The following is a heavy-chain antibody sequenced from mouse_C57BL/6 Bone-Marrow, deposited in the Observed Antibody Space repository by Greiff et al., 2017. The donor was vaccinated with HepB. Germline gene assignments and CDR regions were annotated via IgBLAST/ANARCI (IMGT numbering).Heavy chain of an antibody. V-gene: IGHV1-81*01. J-gene: IGHJ1*03. CDR1: GYTFTSYG. CDR2: IYPRSGNT. CDR3: ARALDV. Sequence: QVQLQQSGAELARPGASVKLSCKASGYTFTSYGISWVKQRTGQGLEWIGEIYPRSGNTYYNEKFKGKATLTADKSSSTAYMELRSLTYEDSAVYFCARALDVWGTGTTVTVSS.